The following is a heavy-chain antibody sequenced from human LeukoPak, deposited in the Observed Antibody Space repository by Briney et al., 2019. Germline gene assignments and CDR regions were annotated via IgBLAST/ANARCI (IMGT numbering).Heavy chain of an antibody. V-gene: IGHV3-30*03. CDR2: ISYDGSNK. Sequence: GGSLRLSCAASGFTFSSYGMHWVRQAPGKGLEWVAVISYDGSNKYYADSVKGRFTISRDNSKNTLYLQMNSLRAEDTAVYYCALAYGSGGGIDYWGQGTLVTVSS. D-gene: IGHD3-10*01. CDR1: GFTFSSYG. J-gene: IGHJ4*02. CDR3: ALAYGSGGGIDY.